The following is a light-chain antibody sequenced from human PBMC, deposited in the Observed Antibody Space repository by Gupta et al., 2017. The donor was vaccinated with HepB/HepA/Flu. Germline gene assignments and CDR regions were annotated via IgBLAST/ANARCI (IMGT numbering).Light chain of an antibody. V-gene: IGLV1-40*01. CDR1: SSNFGSGYD. J-gene: IGLJ3*02. CDR2: DNT. CDR3: HSYDRSLSGSVV. Sequence: QSVLTQPPSVSGAPGQRVTISCTGTSSNFGSGYDVHWYQQLPGTAPKLLIYDNTNRPSGVPDRFSGSKSATSASLAITGLQAEDEADYYCHSYDRSLSGSVVFGGGTKLTVL.